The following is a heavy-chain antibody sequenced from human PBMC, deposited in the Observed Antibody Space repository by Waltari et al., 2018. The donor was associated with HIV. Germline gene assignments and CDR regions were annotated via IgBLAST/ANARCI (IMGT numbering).Heavy chain of an antibody. CDR1: GGSVSSSCYF. Sequence: QLQLQESGPGLVKPSETLSLTCTVSGGSVSSSCYFWGWIRQPPGKGLEWVGRIYYTGRAYYNPSLKSRVTISVDTSKNQFSLKVTSVTAADTAVYYCARHALRVGAAYWNFDLWGRGTLVTVSS. D-gene: IGHD1-26*01. CDR3: ARHALRVGAAYWNFDL. V-gene: IGHV4-39*01. CDR2: IYYTGRA. J-gene: IGHJ2*01.